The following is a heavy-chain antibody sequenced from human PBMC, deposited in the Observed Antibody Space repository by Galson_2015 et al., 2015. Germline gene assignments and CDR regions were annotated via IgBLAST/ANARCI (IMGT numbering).Heavy chain of an antibody. D-gene: IGHD3-9*01. J-gene: IGHJ4*02. V-gene: IGHV3-53*01. Sequence: LRLSCAASGFTVSTNYMTWVRQAPGTGLEWLSIIYSGGSTYYADSVKGRFAISRDNSKNTLDLQMNSLRAEDTAVYYCATVTKPLRYFDSWGQGTLVTVSS. CDR1: GFTVSTNY. CDR2: IYSGGST. CDR3: ATVTKPLRYFDS.